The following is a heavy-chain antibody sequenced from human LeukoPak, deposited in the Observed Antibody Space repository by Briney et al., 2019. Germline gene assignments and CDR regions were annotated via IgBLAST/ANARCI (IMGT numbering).Heavy chain of an antibody. J-gene: IGHJ6*04. V-gene: IGHV4-34*01. D-gene: IGHD3-10*01. CDR1: GGSFSGYY. Sequence: PSETLSLTCAVYGGSFSGYYWSWIRQPPGKGLEWIGEINHSGSTNYNPSLKSRVTISVDTSKNQFSLKLSSVTAADTAVYYCAREKLWFGELLYEEMDLWGKGTTVTVSS. CDR2: INHSGST. CDR3: AREKLWFGELLYEEMDL.